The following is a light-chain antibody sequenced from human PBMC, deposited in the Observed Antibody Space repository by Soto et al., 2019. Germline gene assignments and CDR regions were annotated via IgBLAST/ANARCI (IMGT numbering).Light chain of an antibody. CDR3: MQALQIRVE. J-gene: IGKJ1*01. CDR2: LGS. Sequence: DSVMTQFPLSLSVTPGEPASISCRSSQSLLHSNGYNYLDWYVQKPGQSPQLLSYLGSNRASGVPDRFSGSGSGTDCTLKISRVEGEDVGVYYCMQALQIRVEFGQGTKVEIK. CDR1: QSLLHSNGYNY. V-gene: IGKV2-28*01.